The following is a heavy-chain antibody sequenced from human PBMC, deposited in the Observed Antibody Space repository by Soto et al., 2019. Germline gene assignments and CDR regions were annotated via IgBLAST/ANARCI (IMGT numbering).Heavy chain of an antibody. Sequence: SETLSLTCTVSCGSISSYYWSWIRQPPGKGLEWIGYIYYSGSTNYNPSLKSRVTISVDTSKNQFSLRLSSVTAADTAVYYCARGAATYSSSWYPYTDNEAFGIWGQGTMVTVS. CDR3: ARGAATYSSSWYPYTDNEAFGI. D-gene: IGHD6-13*01. CDR2: IYYSGST. CDR1: CGSISSYY. V-gene: IGHV4-59*01. J-gene: IGHJ3*02.